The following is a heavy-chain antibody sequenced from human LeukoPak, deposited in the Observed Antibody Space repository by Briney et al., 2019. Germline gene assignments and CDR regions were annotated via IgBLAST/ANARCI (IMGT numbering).Heavy chain of an antibody. CDR3: ARLVGAGTYIDY. D-gene: IGHD1-26*01. CDR2: IYYSGST. Sequence: SETLSLTCTVSGGSISSYYWSWIRQPPGKGLEWIGYIYYSGSTNYNPPLKSRVTISVDTSKSQFSLKLSSVTAADTAVYYCARLVGAGTYIDYWGQGTLVTVSS. CDR1: GGSISSYY. J-gene: IGHJ4*02. V-gene: IGHV4-59*01.